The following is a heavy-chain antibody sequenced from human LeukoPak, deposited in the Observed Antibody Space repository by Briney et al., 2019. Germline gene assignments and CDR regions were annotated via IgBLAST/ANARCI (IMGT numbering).Heavy chain of an antibody. J-gene: IGHJ4*02. Sequence: GSLRLSCAASGFTFSSYAMHWVRQAPGKGLEWVAVISYDGSNKYYADSVKGRFTISRDNSKSTLYLQMNSLRAEDTAVYYCAREVYSGYHFDYWGQGTLVTVSS. CDR1: GFTFSSYA. V-gene: IGHV3-30-3*01. D-gene: IGHD5-12*01. CDR3: AREVYSGYHFDY. CDR2: ISYDGSNK.